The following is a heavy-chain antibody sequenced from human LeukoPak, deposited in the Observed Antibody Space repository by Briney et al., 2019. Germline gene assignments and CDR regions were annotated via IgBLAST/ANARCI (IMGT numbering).Heavy chain of an antibody. Sequence: SETLSLTCTVSGGSISSYYWSWIRQPPGKGLEWIGYIYYSGSTNYNPSLKSRVTISVDTSKNQFSLKLSSVTAADTAVYYCARVSSGWYTPTLFDYWGQGTLVTVSS. D-gene: IGHD6-19*01. J-gene: IGHJ4*02. CDR2: IYYSGST. CDR1: GGSISSYY. CDR3: ARVSSGWYTPTLFDY. V-gene: IGHV4-59*08.